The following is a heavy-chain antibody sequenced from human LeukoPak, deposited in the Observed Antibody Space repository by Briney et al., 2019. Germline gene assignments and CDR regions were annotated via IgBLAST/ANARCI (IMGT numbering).Heavy chain of an antibody. J-gene: IGHJ4*02. CDR3: ALNGGDGYIYFDS. V-gene: IGHV3-23*01. D-gene: IGHD5-24*01. CDR2: ISNSGSST. CDR1: GFIFSSYT. Sequence: GGSLRLSCAASGFIFSSYTMSWVRQAPGKGLEWVSGISNSGSSTYYADSVKGRFTISRDTSKNTLSLQMNSLRAEDTALYYCALNGGDGYIYFDSWGQGTLVTVSS.